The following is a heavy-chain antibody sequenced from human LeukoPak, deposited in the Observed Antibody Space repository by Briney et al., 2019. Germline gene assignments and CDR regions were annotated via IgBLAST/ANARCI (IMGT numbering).Heavy chain of an antibody. CDR1: GYTFTAYF. D-gene: IGHD3-10*01. Sequence: ASVKVSCKASGYTFTAYFMHWVRQAPGQGLAWMGWINPNSGGTNYAQKFQGRVTVTRDTSLSTAYMELSRLGSDDTAVYYCARNYLSGRNQIDYWGQGTLVTVSS. CDR3: ARNYLSGRNQIDY. CDR2: INPNSGGT. V-gene: IGHV1-2*02. J-gene: IGHJ4*02.